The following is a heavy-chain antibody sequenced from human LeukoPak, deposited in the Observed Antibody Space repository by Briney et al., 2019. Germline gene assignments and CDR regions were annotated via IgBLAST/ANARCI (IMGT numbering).Heavy chain of an antibody. D-gene: IGHD5-18*01. CDR2: IYYRVST. CDR3: ARRKRRYSCGYYYYYGMDV. J-gene: IGHJ6*02. Sequence: PSESLSLTCTVSGGSISSSSSDWGRIRQPPGKGLEWFGSIYYRVSTYYNPSLKSRVTISVDTSKHQFSLTLSSVTAADTAVYYCARRKRRYSCGYYYYYGMDVWGQGTTVTVSS. CDR1: GGSISSSSSD. V-gene: IGHV4-39*01.